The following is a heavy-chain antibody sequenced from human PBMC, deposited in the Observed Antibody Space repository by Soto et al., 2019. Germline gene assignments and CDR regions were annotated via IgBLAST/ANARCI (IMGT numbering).Heavy chain of an antibody. CDR1: GGSISSSSYY. CDR3: ARQVGIAAAGSLYYGMDV. D-gene: IGHD6-13*01. V-gene: IGHV4-39*01. CDR2: IYYSGSS. J-gene: IGHJ6*02. Sequence: SSETLSLTCTVSGGSISSSSYYWGWIRQPPGKGLEWIGSIYYSGSSYYNPSLKSRVTISVDTSKNQFSLKLSSVTAADTAVYYCARQVGIAAAGSLYYGMDVWGQGTTVTVSS.